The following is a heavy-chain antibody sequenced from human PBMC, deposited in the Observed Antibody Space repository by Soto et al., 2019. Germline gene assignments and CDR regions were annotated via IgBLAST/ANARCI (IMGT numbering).Heavy chain of an antibody. Sequence: QVQLVESGGGVVQPGRSLRLSCAASGFSFSSHGMHWVRQAPGKGLEWVAAISYDESNKYYADSVKGRFTISRHISKNTLYLQMNSPRAEDTAVYYCAKDRLLLFLFYIDYWGQGALVTVSS. J-gene: IGHJ4*02. CDR3: AKDRLLLFLFYIDY. CDR2: ISYDESNK. CDR1: GFSFSSHG. D-gene: IGHD2-21*01. V-gene: IGHV3-30*18.